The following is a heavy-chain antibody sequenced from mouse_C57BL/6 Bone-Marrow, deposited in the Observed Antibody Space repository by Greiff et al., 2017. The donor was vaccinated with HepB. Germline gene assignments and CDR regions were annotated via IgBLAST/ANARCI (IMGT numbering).Heavy chain of an antibody. CDR2: ISSGGDYI. CDR3: TRDPPTVYYAMDY. J-gene: IGHJ4*01. D-gene: IGHD1-1*01. Sequence: EVKLMESGEGLVKPGGSLKLSCAASGFTFSSYAMSWVRQTPEKRLEWVAYISSGGDYIYYADTVKGRFTISRDNARNTLYLQMSSLKSEDTAMYNCTRDPPTVYYAMDYWGQGTSVTVSS. CDR1: GFTFSSYA. V-gene: IGHV5-9-1*02.